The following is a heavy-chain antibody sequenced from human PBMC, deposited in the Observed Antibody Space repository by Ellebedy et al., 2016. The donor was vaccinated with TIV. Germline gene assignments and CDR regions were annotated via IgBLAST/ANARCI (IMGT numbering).Heavy chain of an antibody. CDR1: RGSVSSGSYY. CDR2: VHHSGRT. Sequence: MPSETLSLTCTVSRGSVSSGSYYWSWIRQSPGKGLEWIGYVHHSGRTNYNPSLKSRVTMSVDTSKNQFSLILTSVRAADTAVYFCARSIRGYSGYDGINWFDPWGQGTLVTVSS. J-gene: IGHJ5*02. CDR3: ARSIRGYSGYDGINWFDP. D-gene: IGHD5-12*01. V-gene: IGHV4-61*01.